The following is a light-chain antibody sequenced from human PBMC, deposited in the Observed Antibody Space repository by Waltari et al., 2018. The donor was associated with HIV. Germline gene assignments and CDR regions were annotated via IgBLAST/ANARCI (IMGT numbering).Light chain of an antibody. Sequence: QSALPQPRSVSGSPGPSVTISCTRTSSTVGGYNYVSWYQQHPGKAPKLIIYDVTKRPSGVPDRFTGSKSGDTASLTMSGLQAEDEADYYCCSYAGSKTYVFGTGTKVTVL. V-gene: IGLV2-11*01. CDR1: SSTVGGYNY. CDR3: CSYAGSKTYV. CDR2: DVT. J-gene: IGLJ1*01.